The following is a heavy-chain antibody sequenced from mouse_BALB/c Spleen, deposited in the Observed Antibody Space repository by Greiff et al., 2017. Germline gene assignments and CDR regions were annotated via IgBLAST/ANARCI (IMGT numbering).Heavy chain of an antibody. CDR1: GFTFSSYG. V-gene: IGHV5-6*01. CDR3: ARDYYGSSYPWFAY. D-gene: IGHD1-1*01. Sequence: EVKLEESGGDLVKPGGSLKLSCAASGFTFSSYGMSWVRQTPDKRLEWVATISSGGSYTYYPDSVKGRFTISRDNAKNTLYLQMSSLKSEDTAMYYCARDYYGSSYPWFAYWGQGTLVTVSA. J-gene: IGHJ3*01. CDR2: ISSGGSYT.